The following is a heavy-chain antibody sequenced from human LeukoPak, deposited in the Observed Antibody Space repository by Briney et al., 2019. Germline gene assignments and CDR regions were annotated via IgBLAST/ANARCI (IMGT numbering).Heavy chain of an antibody. D-gene: IGHD1-26*01. CDR2: INPNSGGT. CDR3: ARLRGSYYRAFDY. J-gene: IGHJ4*02. Sequence: ASVKVSCKASGYTFTGYYMHWVRQAPGQGLEWMGRINPNSGGTNYAQKFQGRVTMTRDTSISTAYMELSRLRSDDTAVYCCARLRGSYYRAFDYWGQGTLVTVSS. V-gene: IGHV1-2*06. CDR1: GYTFTGYY.